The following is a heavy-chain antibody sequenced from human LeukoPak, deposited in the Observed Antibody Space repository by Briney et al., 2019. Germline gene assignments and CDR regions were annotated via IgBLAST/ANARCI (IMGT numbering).Heavy chain of an antibody. D-gene: IGHD3-3*01. Sequence: SETLSLTCAVSGGSISSGGYSWSWIRQPPGKGLEWIGYIYHSGSTYYNPSLKSRVTISVDRSKNQFSLKLSSVTAADTAVYYCARHSGTYYDFWSGYEHNWFDPWGQGTLVTVSS. CDR3: ARHSGTYYDFWSGYEHNWFDP. J-gene: IGHJ5*02. CDR2: IYHSGST. V-gene: IGHV4-30-2*01. CDR1: GGSISSGGYS.